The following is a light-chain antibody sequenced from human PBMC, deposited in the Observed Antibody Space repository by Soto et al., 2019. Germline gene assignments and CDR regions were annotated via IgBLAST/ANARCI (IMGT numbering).Light chain of an antibody. CDR3: QPYGSSPLT. V-gene: IGKV3-20*01. CDR2: GAS. Sequence: EIVLTQSPGTLSLSPGERATLSCRASQSVSSSYLAWYQQKPGPAPRLLIYGASSRPTGIPDRFSGSGSGTDFTLTISRLESEDFAVYYCQPYGSSPLTFGGGTKVEIK. J-gene: IGKJ4*01. CDR1: QSVSSSY.